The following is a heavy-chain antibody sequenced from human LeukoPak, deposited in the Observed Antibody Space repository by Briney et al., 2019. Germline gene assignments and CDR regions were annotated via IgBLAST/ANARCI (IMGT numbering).Heavy chain of an antibody. V-gene: IGHV3-21*01. Sequence: KPGGSLRLSCAASGFTFSSYSMNWVRQAPGKGLEWVSSISSSSSYIYYADSVKGRFTISRDNSKNTLYPQMNSLRAEDTAVYYCARAGPEWYSSGWDGAFDIWGQGTTVTVSS. CDR2: ISSSSSYI. CDR3: ARAGPEWYSSGWDGAFDI. D-gene: IGHD6-19*01. CDR1: GFTFSSYS. J-gene: IGHJ3*02.